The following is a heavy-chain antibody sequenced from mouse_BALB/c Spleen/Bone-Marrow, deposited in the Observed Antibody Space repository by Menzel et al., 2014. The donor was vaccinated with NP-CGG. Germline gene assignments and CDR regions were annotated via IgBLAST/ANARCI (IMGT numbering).Heavy chain of an antibody. CDR1: GFNIKGTC. V-gene: IGHV14-3*02. CDR3: ARYYYYAMDY. CDR2: IDPANGNT. J-gene: IGHJ4*01. Sequence: VQLQQPGAELVKPGASVKLSCTASGFNIKGTCIHWVKQRPEQGLEWIGRIDPANGNTKYDPKFQGKATITADTSSNTAYLQLSSLTSEGTAVYYCARYYYYAMDYWGQGTSVTVSS.